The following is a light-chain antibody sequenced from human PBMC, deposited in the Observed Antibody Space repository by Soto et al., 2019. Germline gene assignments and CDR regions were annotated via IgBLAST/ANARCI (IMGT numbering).Light chain of an antibody. J-gene: IGKJ5*01. CDR2: GAS. CDR3: QQYNNWPPIT. V-gene: IGKV3-15*01. Sequence: DIMMTQSPASLSVSPGERATLSCRASQSVGSNLAWYQQKPGQDPRLLIYGASTRATGIPARFSGSGSGTAFTLTISSLQSEDFAVYYCQQYNNWPPITFGQGTRLEIK. CDR1: QSVGSN.